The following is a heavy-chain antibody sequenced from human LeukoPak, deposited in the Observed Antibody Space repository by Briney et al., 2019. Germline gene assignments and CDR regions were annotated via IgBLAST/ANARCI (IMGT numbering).Heavy chain of an antibody. CDR1: GGSVSSGSYY. CDR3: ARVVYSSILH. CDR2: IYYSGST. Sequence: SETLSLTCTVFGGSVSSGSYYWSWIRQPTGKGLEWIGYIYYSGSTNYNPSLKSRVTISVDTSKNQFSLKLSSVTAADTAVYYCARVVYSSILHWGQGTLVTVSS. J-gene: IGHJ4*02. D-gene: IGHD6-13*01. V-gene: IGHV4-61*01.